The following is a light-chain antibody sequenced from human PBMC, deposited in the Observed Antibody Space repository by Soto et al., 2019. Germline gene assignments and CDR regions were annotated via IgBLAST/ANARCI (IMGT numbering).Light chain of an antibody. J-gene: IGKJ1*01. CDR2: WAS. V-gene: IGKV4-1*01. CDR1: RSVLFTSNDKSF. CDR3: QQYYSTPPT. Sequence: DIVMSQSPDSLAVLLGERATINSGSVRSVLFTSNDKSFVAWYQQKPGQPPKLLIYWASTRESGVPDRFSGSGSGTDFTLTISSLQAEDVAVYYCQQYYSTPPTFGQGTKVDIK.